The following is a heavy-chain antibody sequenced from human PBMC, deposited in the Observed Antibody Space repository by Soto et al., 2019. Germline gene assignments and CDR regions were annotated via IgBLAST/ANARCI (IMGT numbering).Heavy chain of an antibody. D-gene: IGHD3-10*01. Sequence: PSDTLYLTRTASGDTINSYYWGWFWQPPGKGLEWIGYIYYSGSTNYNPSLKSRVTISVDTSKNQFSLKLSSVTAADTAVYSCARLAKQGKPFDPWGQGTLVTVTP. J-gene: IGHJ5*02. CDR1: GDTINSYY. CDR3: ARLAKQGKPFDP. V-gene: IGHV4-59*07. CDR2: IYYSGST.